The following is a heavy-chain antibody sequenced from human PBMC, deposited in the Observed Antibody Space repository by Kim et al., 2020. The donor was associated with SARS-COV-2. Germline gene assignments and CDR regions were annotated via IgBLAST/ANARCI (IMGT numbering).Heavy chain of an antibody. Sequence: ASVKVSCKASGYTFTGYYMHWVRQAPGQGLEWMGRINPNSGGTNYAQKFQGRVTMTRDTSISTAYMELSRLRSDDTAVYYCARFVRVKPGGYDFVVGYYYGMDVWGQGTTVTVSS. CDR1: GYTFTGYY. CDR3: ARFVRVKPGGYDFVVGYYYGMDV. J-gene: IGHJ6*02. D-gene: IGHD5-12*01. V-gene: IGHV1-2*06. CDR2: INPNSGGT.